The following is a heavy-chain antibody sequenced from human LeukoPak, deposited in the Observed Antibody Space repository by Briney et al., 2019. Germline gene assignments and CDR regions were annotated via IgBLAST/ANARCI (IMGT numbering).Heavy chain of an antibody. CDR3: ARSSRYVLFHS. Sequence: SETLSLTCAVSGGSISSSNWWSWVRPPPGKGLEWIGEIYHSGSNNYNPSLKTRVTMSLHTSKNQFSLNLSSVTAADTAVFYCARSSRYVLFHSWGQGTLVTVSS. CDR2: IYHSGSN. CDR1: GGSISSSNW. J-gene: IGHJ5*01. D-gene: IGHD3-16*01. V-gene: IGHV4-4*02.